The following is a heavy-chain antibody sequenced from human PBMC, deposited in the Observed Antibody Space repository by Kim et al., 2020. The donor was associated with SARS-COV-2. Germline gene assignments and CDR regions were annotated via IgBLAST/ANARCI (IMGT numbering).Heavy chain of an antibody. CDR2: IYSGGST. V-gene: IGHV3-66*01. J-gene: IGHJ4*02. D-gene: IGHD5-12*01. CDR3: VKAQPVDVVDTMGYFES. Sequence: GGSLRLSCEASGFSVRTSYMSWVRQAPGKGLEWVSVIYSGGSTYHAESVRGRLTISRDISKNTLYLQMTNVRAEDTAVYFCVKAQPVDVVDTMGYFESGGQGALVTVS. CDR1: GFSVRTSY.